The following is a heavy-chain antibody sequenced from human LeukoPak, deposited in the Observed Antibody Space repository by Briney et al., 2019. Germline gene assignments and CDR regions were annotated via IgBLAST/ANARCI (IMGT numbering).Heavy chain of an antibody. V-gene: IGHV3-21*01. J-gene: IGHJ4*02. CDR3: ARERSAMVTGFDY. Sequence: GGSLRLSCVASGFTFSSYSMNWVRQAPGKGLEWVSSISSSSSYIYYADSVKGRFTISRDNAKNSLYLQMNSLRAEDTAVYYCARERSAMVTGFDYWGQGTLVTVSS. CDR2: ISSSSSYI. CDR1: GFTFSSYS. D-gene: IGHD5-18*01.